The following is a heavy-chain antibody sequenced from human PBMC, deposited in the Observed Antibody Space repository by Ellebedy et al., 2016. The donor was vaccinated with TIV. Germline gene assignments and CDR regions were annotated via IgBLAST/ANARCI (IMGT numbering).Heavy chain of an antibody. Sequence: GSLRLXXSVPGGPIDSYYWSWIRQPPGRGLEYIGYINYSGRTNFNPSLKSRVTLSVDLSKNQFSLRLTSVTAADTAVYYCAGEDSNYSDRYYYYGLDVWGQGTTVTVSS. J-gene: IGHJ6*02. CDR2: INYSGRT. D-gene: IGHD4-11*01. CDR1: GGPIDSYY. V-gene: IGHV4-59*01. CDR3: AGEDSNYSDRYYYYGLDV.